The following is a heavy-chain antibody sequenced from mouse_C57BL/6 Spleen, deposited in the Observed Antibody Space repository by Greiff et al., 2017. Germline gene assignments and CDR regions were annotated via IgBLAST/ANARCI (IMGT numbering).Heavy chain of an antibody. V-gene: IGHV1-59*01. D-gene: IGHD2-3*01. CDR1: GYTFTSYW. CDR2: IDPSDSYT. Sequence: QVQLQQPGAELVRPGTSVKLSCKASGYTFTSYWMHWVKQRPGQGLEWIGVIDPSDSYTNYNQKFKGKATLTVDTSSSTAYMQLSSLTSEDSAVYYCARPFPYDGYYVHAMDYWGQGTSVTVSS. J-gene: IGHJ4*01. CDR3: ARPFPYDGYYVHAMDY.